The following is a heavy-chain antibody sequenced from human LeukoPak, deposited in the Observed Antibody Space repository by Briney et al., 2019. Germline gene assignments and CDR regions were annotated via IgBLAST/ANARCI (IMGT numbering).Heavy chain of an antibody. CDR3: AKDTTISPYSFDY. J-gene: IGHJ4*02. V-gene: IGHV3-23*01. Sequence: GGSLRLSCAASGFTFSNYAMSWVRQAPGKGLEWVSAISYSGGSTYYADSVKGRFTISRDNSKNTLYLQMNSLRVEDTAVYYCAKDTTISPYSFDYWGQGTLVTVSS. CDR2: ISYSGGST. CDR1: GFTFSNYA. D-gene: IGHD1-1*01.